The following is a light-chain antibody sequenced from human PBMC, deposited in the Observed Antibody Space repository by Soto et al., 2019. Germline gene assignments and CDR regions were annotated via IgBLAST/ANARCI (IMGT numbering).Light chain of an antibody. CDR3: MQGLQTPQT. CDR2: LGS. CDR1: QSLLHKNGFNY. V-gene: IGKV2-28*01. Sequence: DIVMTQSPLSLPVTPGEPAAISCRSSQSLLHKNGFNYLDWYLQKPGQSPQLLIFLGSNRASGVPDRFSGSGSGTEFTLKITRVEAEDVGVSYCMQGLQTPQTFGQGTKVEI. J-gene: IGKJ1*01.